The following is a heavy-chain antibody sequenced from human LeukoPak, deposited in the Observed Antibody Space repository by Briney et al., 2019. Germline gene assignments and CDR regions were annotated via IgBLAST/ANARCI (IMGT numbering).Heavy chain of an antibody. V-gene: IGHV4-31*03. CDR2: IYYSGST. D-gene: IGHD3-10*01. CDR1: GGSISSGGYY. CDR3: ARAGSESYYTTFGY. J-gene: IGHJ4*02. Sequence: PSQTLSLTCTVSGGSISSGGYYWSWIRQHPGKGLEWIGYIYYSGSTYYNPSLKSRVTISVDTSKNQFSLKLSSVTAADTAVYYCARAGSESYYTTFGYWGQGTLVTVSS.